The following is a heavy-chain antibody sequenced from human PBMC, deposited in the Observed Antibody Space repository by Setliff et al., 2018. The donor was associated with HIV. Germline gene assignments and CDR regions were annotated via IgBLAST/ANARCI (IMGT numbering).Heavy chain of an antibody. D-gene: IGHD1-1*01. Sequence: SVKVSCKASGGTFSSYAISWVRQAPGQGLEWMGGIIPIFGTANYAQKFQGRVTVTADESTSTAYMELSSLRFEDTAVYYCARAKATRQARPTNCFDPWGQGTLVTVSS. CDR3: ARAKATRQARPTNCFDP. CDR2: IIPIFGTA. J-gene: IGHJ5*02. V-gene: IGHV1-69*13. CDR1: GGTFSSYA.